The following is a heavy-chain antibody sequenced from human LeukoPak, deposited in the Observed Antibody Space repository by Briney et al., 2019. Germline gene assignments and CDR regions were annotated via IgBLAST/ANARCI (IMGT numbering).Heavy chain of an antibody. Sequence: SETLSLTCTVSGYSIRSGYYWGWIRQPPGKGLEWIGSIYHSGSTYYNPSLKSRVTISVDTSKNQFSLKLSPVTAADTAVYYCARDRIYGSGSDHSDYWGQGTLVTVSS. CDR3: ARDRIYGSGSDHSDY. CDR1: GYSIRSGYY. CDR2: IYHSGST. D-gene: IGHD3-10*01. J-gene: IGHJ4*02. V-gene: IGHV4-38-2*02.